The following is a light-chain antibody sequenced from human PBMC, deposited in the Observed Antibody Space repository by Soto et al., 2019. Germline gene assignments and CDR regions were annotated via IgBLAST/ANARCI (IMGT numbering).Light chain of an antibody. J-gene: IGLJ2*01. V-gene: IGLV3-1*01. CDR1: KLGDKY. Sequence: SYELTQPPSVSVSPGQTGTIACSGDKLGDKYVCWYQQKAGQSPVLVIYQDDKRPSGIPERFSGSNSGNTATLTISGTQAMDEADYFCQAWDINTAVFGGGTQLTVL. CDR2: QDD. CDR3: QAWDINTAV.